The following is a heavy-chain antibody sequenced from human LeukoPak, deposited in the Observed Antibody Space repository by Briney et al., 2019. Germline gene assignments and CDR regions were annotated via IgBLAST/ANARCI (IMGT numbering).Heavy chain of an antibody. CDR1: GGSISSYY. J-gene: IGHJ4*02. Sequence: SETLSLTCTVSGGSISSYYWSWIRQPPGKGLEWIGYIYYSGSTNYNPSLKSRVTISVDTSKNQFSLKLSSVTAADTAAYYCARVWDLWYFDYWGQGTLVTVSS. D-gene: IGHD3-16*01. CDR3: ARVWDLWYFDY. V-gene: IGHV4-59*01. CDR2: IYYSGST.